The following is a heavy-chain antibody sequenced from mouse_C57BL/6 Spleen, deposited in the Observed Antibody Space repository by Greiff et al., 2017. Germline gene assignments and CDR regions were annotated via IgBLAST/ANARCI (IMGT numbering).Heavy chain of an antibody. CDR3: ARLPNYGSSLYYAMDY. CDR1: GFTFSSYG. V-gene: IGHV5-6*01. D-gene: IGHD1-1*01. J-gene: IGHJ4*01. CDR2: ISSGGSYT. Sequence: EVQGVESGGDLVKPGGSLKLSCAASGFTFSSYGMSWVRQTPDKRLEWVATISSGGSYTYYPDSLKGRFTISRDNAKNTRYMQMSSLKSEDTAMYYCARLPNYGSSLYYAMDYWGQGTSVTVSS.